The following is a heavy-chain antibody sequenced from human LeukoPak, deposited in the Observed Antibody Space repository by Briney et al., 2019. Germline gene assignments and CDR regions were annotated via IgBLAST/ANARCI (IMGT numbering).Heavy chain of an antibody. CDR2: IIPIFGTA. Sequence: SVKVSCKASGDTFSSYAISWVRQAPGQGLEWTGGIIPIFGTANYAQKFQGRVTITADESTSTAYMELSSLRSEDTAVYYCARDLELAAAGFSYYYYMDVWGKGTTVTVSS. V-gene: IGHV1-69*13. CDR1: GDTFSSYA. CDR3: ARDLELAAAGFSYYYYMDV. D-gene: IGHD6-13*01. J-gene: IGHJ6*03.